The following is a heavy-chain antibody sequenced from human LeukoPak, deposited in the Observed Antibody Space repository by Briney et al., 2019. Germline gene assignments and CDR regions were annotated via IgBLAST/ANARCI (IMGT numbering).Heavy chain of an antibody. V-gene: IGHV3-33*03. CDR2: IWFDGSEK. J-gene: IGHJ4*02. Sequence: GGSLRPSCAASGFTFRNSGMHWARQAPGKGLEWVAIIWFDGSEKYYADSVKGRFTISRDNSKNTVYLQMSGLGAEDTAVYYCAKDWGTTGTSGWLFDNWGPGTLVTVSS. CDR3: AKDWGTTGTSGWLFDN. D-gene: IGHD1-1*01. CDR1: GFTFRNSG.